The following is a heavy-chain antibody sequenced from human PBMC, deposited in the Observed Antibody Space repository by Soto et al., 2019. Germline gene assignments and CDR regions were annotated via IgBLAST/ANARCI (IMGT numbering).Heavy chain of an antibody. CDR1: GGTFSSYA. CDR3: ARVPGSLDP. J-gene: IGHJ5*02. D-gene: IGHD3-10*01. V-gene: IGHV1-8*02. Sequence: GASVKVSCEASGGTFSSYAISWVRQAPGQGLEWMGWINTNSGNKGYAQKFQGRVTMTMDTSITTAYMELNSLTSDDTAVYYCARVPGSLDPWGQGTLVTVSS. CDR2: INTNSGNK.